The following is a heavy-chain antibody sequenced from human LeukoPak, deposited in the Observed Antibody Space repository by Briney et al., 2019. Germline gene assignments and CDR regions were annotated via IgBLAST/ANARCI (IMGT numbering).Heavy chain of an antibody. CDR3: AREQREVGTDYHYYCSGQEV. J-gene: IGHJ6*02. Sequence: GASVKVSCKSSGYTCTSYAIHWVRQAPGQRREWLGWINAGYGNTKYSQKFKGRVTMTRDKSTSNSYLELSSLRAEDTAVYYCAREQREVGTDYHYYCSGQEVWAQGPTVSV. D-gene: IGHD1-26*01. CDR2: INAGYGNT. CDR1: GYTCTSYA. V-gene: IGHV1-3*01.